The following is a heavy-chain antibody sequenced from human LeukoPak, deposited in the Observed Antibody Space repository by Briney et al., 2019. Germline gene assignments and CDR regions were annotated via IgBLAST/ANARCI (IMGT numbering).Heavy chain of an antibody. CDR2: INSDGSNT. CDR1: GFNFRTYW. V-gene: IGHV3-74*01. J-gene: IGHJ6*04. CDR3: ARGYGADV. Sequence: GGSLRLSCAASGFNFRTYWMHWVRQAPGKGLVWVSRINSDGSNTTYADSVKGRFTVSRDNAMDTLYLQMHSLRAEDTALYFCARGYGADVWGKGTMVTVSS.